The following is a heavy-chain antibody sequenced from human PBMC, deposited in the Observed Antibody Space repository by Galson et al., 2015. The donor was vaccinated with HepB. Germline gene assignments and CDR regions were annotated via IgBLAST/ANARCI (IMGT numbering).Heavy chain of an antibody. CDR1: GFTFSSYW. V-gene: IGHV3-7*01. Sequence: SLRLSCAASGFTFSSYWMSWVRQAPGKGLEWVANIKQDGSEKYYVDSVKGRFTISRDNAKNSLYLQMNSLRAEDTAVYYCARGRDCSGGSCYSSGHFDYWGQGTLVTVSS. D-gene: IGHD2-15*01. CDR3: ARGRDCSGGSCYSSGHFDY. J-gene: IGHJ4*02. CDR2: IKQDGSEK.